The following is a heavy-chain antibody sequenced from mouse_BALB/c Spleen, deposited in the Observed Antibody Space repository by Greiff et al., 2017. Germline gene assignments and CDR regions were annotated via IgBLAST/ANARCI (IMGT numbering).Heavy chain of an antibody. Sequence: VKVVESGPGLVAPSQSLSITCTVSGFSLTSYGVHWVRQPPGKGLEWLGVIWAGGSTNYNSALMSRLSISKDNSKSQVFLKMNSLQTDDTAMYYCASLYYYGSSPFAYWGQGTLVTVSA. CDR3: ASLYYYGSSPFAY. V-gene: IGHV2-9*02. D-gene: IGHD1-1*01. CDR2: IWAGGST. J-gene: IGHJ3*01. CDR1: GFSLTSYG.